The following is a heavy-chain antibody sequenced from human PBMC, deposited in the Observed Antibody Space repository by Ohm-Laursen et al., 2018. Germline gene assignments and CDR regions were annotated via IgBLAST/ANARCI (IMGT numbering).Heavy chain of an antibody. J-gene: IGHJ4*02. CDR2: INTEDQT. V-gene: IGHV3-66*01. Sequence: SLRLSCAASGFIVNSNHMSWVRQAPGKGLEWVSVINTEDQTFYLNSVKGRFSISRDNSKNTVYLQMNSLRAEDTAVYYCARDPPEDSSWYADYWGQGTLVTVSP. CDR1: GFIVNSNH. CDR3: ARDPPEDSSWYADY. D-gene: IGHD6-13*01.